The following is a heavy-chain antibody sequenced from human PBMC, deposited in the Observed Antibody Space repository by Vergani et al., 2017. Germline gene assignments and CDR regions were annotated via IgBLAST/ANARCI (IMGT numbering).Heavy chain of an antibody. Sequence: QVQLQESGPGLVKPSETLSLTCTVSGGSISSYYWSWIRQPPGKGLEWIGYIYYSGSTNYNPSLKSRVTISVDTSQNQFSLKLSSVTAADTAVYYCARDHLGSGWPYNWFDPWGQGTLVTVSS. J-gene: IGHJ5*02. CDR3: ARDHLGSGWPYNWFDP. CDR1: GGSISSYY. V-gene: IGHV4-59*01. D-gene: IGHD6-19*01. CDR2: IYYSGST.